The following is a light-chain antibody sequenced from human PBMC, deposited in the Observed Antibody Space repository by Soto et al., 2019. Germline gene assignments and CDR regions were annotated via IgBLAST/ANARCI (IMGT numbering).Light chain of an antibody. Sequence: QSALTQPASVSASPGQSITISCTGTSSDVGGYNYVSWYQQHPGKAPKLMIYDVSNRPSGVSVRFSGSKSGSTASLTISGLQAEDEADYYCNSYTSSSTHVFGTGTKVTVL. CDR1: SSDVGGYNY. J-gene: IGLJ1*01. CDR2: DVS. V-gene: IGLV2-14*01. CDR3: NSYTSSSTHV.